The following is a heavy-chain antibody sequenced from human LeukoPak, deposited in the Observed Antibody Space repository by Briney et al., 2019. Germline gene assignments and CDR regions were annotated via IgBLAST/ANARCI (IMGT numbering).Heavy chain of an antibody. CDR3: AKPVGGSGYNCFDT. V-gene: IGHV3-23*01. CDR2: VSGSGDST. D-gene: IGHD3-16*01. Sequence: GGSLRLSCAASGFTFSRYAMSWVRQPPGKGLEWVSIVSGSGDSTNYADAVEGRFTISRDNSKNTLYLQMNSLRAEDTAVYYCAKPVGGSGYNCFDTWGQGTLVIVSS. J-gene: IGHJ5*02. CDR1: GFTFSRYA.